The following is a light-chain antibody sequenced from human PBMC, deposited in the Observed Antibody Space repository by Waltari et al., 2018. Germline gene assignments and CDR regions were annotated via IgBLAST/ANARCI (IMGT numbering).Light chain of an antibody. J-gene: IGLJ2*01. CDR3: CSYAGSYTWV. V-gene: IGLV2-11*01. CDR2: DVT. CDR1: SSDVGGYNY. Sequence: QSALTQPRSVSGSPGQSVPISCTGTSSDVGGYNYFPWYQQHPGKAPNLMIYDVTKRPSGVPDRFSGSKSGNTASLTISGLQAEDEADYYCCSYAGSYTWVFGGGTKLTVL.